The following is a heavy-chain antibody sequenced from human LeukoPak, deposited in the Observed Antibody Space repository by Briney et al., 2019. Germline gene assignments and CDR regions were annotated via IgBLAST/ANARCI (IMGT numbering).Heavy chain of an antibody. D-gene: IGHD3-10*01. CDR2: INHSGST. Sequence: SETLSLTCAVYGGSFRGYYWSWIRQPPGKGLEWIGEINHSGSTNYNPSLKSRVTISVDTSKNQFSLKLSSVTAADTAVYYCARVPRGPFDYWGQGTLVTVSS. CDR1: GGSFRGYY. V-gene: IGHV4-34*01. CDR3: ARVPRGPFDY. J-gene: IGHJ4*02.